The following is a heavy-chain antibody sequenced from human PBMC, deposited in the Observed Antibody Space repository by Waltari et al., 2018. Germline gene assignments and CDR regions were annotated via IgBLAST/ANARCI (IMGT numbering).Heavy chain of an antibody. CDR1: GYTFTSYA. J-gene: IGHJ3*02. CDR2: INAGNGNT. CDR3: ARDLMGLDAFDI. V-gene: IGHV1-3*01. D-gene: IGHD1-26*01. Sequence: QVQLVQSGAEVKKPGASVKVSCKASGYTFTSYAMHWVRQAPGQRLEWMGWINAGNGNTKYSQKFQGRVTITRDASASTAYMELSSLRSEDTAVYYCARDLMGLDAFDIWGQGTMVIVSS.